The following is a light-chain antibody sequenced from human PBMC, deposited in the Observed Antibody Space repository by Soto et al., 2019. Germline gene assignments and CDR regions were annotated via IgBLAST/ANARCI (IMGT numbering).Light chain of an antibody. CDR1: QTISSW. Sequence: DIQMTQSPSTLSGSVGDRVTITCRASQTISSWLAWYQQKPGKAPKLLIYKASTLKSGVPSRFSGSGSGTEFTLTISGLLPEDLATYHCQQLNTLPFTFGQGTRLEIK. CDR2: KAS. CDR3: QQLNTLPFT. V-gene: IGKV1-5*03. J-gene: IGKJ5*01.